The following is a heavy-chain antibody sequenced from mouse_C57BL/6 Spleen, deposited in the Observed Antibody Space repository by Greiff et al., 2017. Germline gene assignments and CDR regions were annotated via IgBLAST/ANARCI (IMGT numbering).Heavy chain of an antibody. CDR3: ARLDHYGSSWYFDV. J-gene: IGHJ1*03. Sequence: QVHVKQPGAELVRPGSSVKLSCKASGYTFTSYWMHWVKQRPIQGLEWIGNIDPSDSETHYNQKFKDKATLTVDKSSSTAYMQLSSLTSEDSAVYYCARLDHYGSSWYFDVWGTGTTVTVSS. D-gene: IGHD1-1*01. V-gene: IGHV1-52*01. CDR2: IDPSDSET. CDR1: GYTFTSYW.